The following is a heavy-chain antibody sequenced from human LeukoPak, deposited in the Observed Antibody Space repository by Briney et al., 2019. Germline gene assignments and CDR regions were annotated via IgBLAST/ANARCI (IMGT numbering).Heavy chain of an antibody. CDR3: ASYSSSWRYYFDY. Sequence: PSETLSLTCTVSGGSISSGDYYWSWIRQPPGKGLEWIGYIYYSGSTYYNPSLKSRVTISVDTSKNQFSLKLSSVTAADTAVYYCASYSSSWRYYFDYWGQGTLVTVSS. CDR2: IYYSGST. CDR1: GGSISSGDYY. J-gene: IGHJ4*02. V-gene: IGHV4-30-4*01. D-gene: IGHD6-13*01.